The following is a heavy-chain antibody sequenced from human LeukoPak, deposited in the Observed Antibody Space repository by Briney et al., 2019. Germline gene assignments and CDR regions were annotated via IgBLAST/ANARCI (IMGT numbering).Heavy chain of an antibody. CDR1: GFTFSSYA. CDR3: AKTPQRITGTTFDY. D-gene: IGHD1-7*01. Sequence: GGSLRLSCAASGFTFSSYAMSWARQAPGKGLEWVSAISGSGGSTYCADSVKGRFTISGDNSKNTLYLQMNSLRAEDTAVYYCAKTPQRITGTTFDYWGQGTLVTVSS. V-gene: IGHV3-23*01. J-gene: IGHJ4*02. CDR2: ISGSGGST.